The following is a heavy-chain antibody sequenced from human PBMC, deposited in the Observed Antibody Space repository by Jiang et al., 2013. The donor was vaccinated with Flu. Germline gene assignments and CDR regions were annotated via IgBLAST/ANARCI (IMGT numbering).Heavy chain of an antibody. V-gene: IGHV2-70*11. CDR3: ARINIAVAPYYYYYGVDV. CDR1: GFSLSTSGMC. CDR2: IDWDDDK. Sequence: TQTLTLTCTFSGFSLSTSGMCVSWIRQPPGKALEWLARIDWDDDKYYSTSLKTRLTISKDTSKNQVVLTMTNMDPVDTATYYCARINIAVAPYYYYYGVDVWGQGTTVTVSS. J-gene: IGHJ6*02. D-gene: IGHD6-19*01.